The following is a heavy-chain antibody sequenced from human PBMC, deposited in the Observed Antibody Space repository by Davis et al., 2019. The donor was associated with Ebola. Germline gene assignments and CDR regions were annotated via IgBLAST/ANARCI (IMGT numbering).Heavy chain of an antibody. CDR3: ARGRELITIFGAFYYMDV. J-gene: IGHJ6*03. CDR1: GGSFSGYY. V-gene: IGHV4-34*01. D-gene: IGHD3-3*01. Sequence: PSETLSLTCAVYGGSFSGYYWSWIRQPPGKGLEWIGEINHSGSTKYNPSLKSRVTISVDTSKNQFSLKLSSVTAADTAVYYCARGRELITIFGAFYYMDVWGKGTTVTVSS. CDR2: INHSGST.